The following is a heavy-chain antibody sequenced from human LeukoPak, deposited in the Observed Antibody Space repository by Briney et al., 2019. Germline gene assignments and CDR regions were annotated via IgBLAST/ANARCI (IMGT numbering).Heavy chain of an antibody. Sequence: GESLKISCKGSGYSFTSYWIGWVRQMPGKGLEWMGIIYPGDSDTRYSPSFQGQVTISADKSTSTAYLQWSSLKASDTAMYYCARQHYSSGWYPGYFDYWGQGTLVTVSS. J-gene: IGHJ4*02. CDR3: ARQHYSSGWYPGYFDY. CDR1: GYSFTSYW. CDR2: IYPGDSDT. V-gene: IGHV5-51*01. D-gene: IGHD6-19*01.